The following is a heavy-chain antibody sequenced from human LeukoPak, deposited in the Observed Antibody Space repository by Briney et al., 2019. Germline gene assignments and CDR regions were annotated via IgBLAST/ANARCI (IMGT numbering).Heavy chain of an antibody. CDR1: GFTFSSYA. J-gene: IGHJ3*02. CDR2: ISGSGGST. Sequence: GGSLRLSCAASGFTFSSYAMSWVRQAPGKGLEWVAAISGSGGSTYYADSVKGRFTISRDNSKNTLFLQMISLRAEDTALYYCAKSTGAAAPRRAFDIWGQGTMVTVSS. V-gene: IGHV3-23*01. D-gene: IGHD6-13*01. CDR3: AKSTGAAAPRRAFDI.